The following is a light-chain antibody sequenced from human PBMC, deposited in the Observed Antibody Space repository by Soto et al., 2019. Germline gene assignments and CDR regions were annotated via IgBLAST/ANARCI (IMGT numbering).Light chain of an antibody. CDR2: AAS. CDR3: QQSYITPWT. J-gene: IGKJ1*01. V-gene: IGKV1-39*01. CDR1: QRVNNY. Sequence: DLQMTQSPSSLSAAVGDRVTITCRASQRVNNYLNWYQQKPGEAPKLLISAASSLQIGVPSRFGGSGSGTDFTLAISGLQPEDFAIYYCQQSYITPWTFGQGTKVDIK.